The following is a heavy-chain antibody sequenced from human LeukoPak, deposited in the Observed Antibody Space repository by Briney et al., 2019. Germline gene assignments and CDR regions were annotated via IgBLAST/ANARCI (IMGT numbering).Heavy chain of an antibody. J-gene: IGHJ4*02. CDR2: ISSTNNYI. Sequence: GGSLRLSCAASGFTFSSYSMNWVRQAPGKGLEWVSSISSTNNYIYYADSVKGRFTISRDNAKNSLYLQMNSLRAEDTAVYYCARDLGTYSYGFMDSWGQGTLLTVSS. D-gene: IGHD5-18*01. CDR3: ARDLGTYSYGFMDS. V-gene: IGHV3-21*01. CDR1: GFTFSSYS.